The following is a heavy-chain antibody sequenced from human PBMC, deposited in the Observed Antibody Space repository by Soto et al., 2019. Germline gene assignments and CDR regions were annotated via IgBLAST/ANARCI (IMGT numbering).Heavy chain of an antibody. Sequence: ASVKVSCKASGYTFTSYYMHWVRQAPGQGLEWMGIINPSGGSTSYAQKFQGRVTMTRDTSTSTVYMEPSSLRSEDTAVYYCARDLGYSSSWNVYYYYGMDVWGQGTTVTVSS. V-gene: IGHV1-46*01. CDR3: ARDLGYSSSWNVYYYYGMDV. D-gene: IGHD6-13*01. CDR2: INPSGGST. CDR1: GYTFTSYY. J-gene: IGHJ6*02.